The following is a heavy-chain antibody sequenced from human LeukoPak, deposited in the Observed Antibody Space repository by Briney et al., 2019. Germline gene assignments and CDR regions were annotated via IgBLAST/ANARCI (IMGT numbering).Heavy chain of an antibody. D-gene: IGHD3-3*01. V-gene: IGHV3-7*01. CDR1: GFTFSSYW. J-gene: IGHJ4*02. CDR3: AREVGGCDFWSGYLLSGYYFDY. CDR2: IKQDGSEK. Sequence: PGGSLRLSCAASGFTFSSYWMSWVRQAPGKGLEWVANIKQDGSEKYYVDSVKGRFTISRDNAKNSLYLQMNSLRAEDTAVYYCAREVGGCDFWSGYLLSGYYFDYWGQGTLVTVSS.